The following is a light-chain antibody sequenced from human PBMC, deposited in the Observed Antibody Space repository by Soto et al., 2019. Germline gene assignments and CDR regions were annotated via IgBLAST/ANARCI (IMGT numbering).Light chain of an antibody. J-gene: IGLJ1*01. CDR2: DVS. V-gene: IGLV2-14*01. CDR1: SSDVGAYNY. CDR3: CSYTSATTYV. Sequence: QSALTQPASVSGSPGQSITISCTGTSSDVGAYNYDSWYQQYPGDAPKVIIYDVSHRPAGVSNRFSGSKSGNTASLTISGLQTQDEADYYCCSYTSATTYVFGTGTKLTVL.